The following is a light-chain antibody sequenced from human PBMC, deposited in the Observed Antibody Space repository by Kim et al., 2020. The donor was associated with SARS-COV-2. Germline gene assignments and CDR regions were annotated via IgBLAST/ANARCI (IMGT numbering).Light chain of an antibody. CDR3: QQYDRSTKT. Sequence: SPGETATLSCRASQTVSSSQLAWYQQKPGQAPRLLIYAASSRATGIPDRFSGSGSGTDFTLTISRLEPEDFAVYYCQQYDRSTKTFGQGTKVDIK. V-gene: IGKV3-20*01. CDR1: QTVSSSQ. CDR2: AAS. J-gene: IGKJ1*01.